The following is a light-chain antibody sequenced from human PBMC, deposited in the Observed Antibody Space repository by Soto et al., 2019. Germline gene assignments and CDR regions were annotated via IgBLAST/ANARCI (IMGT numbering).Light chain of an antibody. V-gene: IGLV1-44*01. CDR2: SNS. CDR1: SSNIGMNA. J-gene: IGLJ2*01. CDR3: AAWDDSLNGVV. Sequence: QSVLTQLPSASGTPGQRVTISCSGGSSNIGMNAVNWYQQLPGTAPKLLLYSNSQRPSGVPDRFSGSKSGTSASLAISGLHSEDEADYYCAAWDDSLNGVVFGGGTKLTVL.